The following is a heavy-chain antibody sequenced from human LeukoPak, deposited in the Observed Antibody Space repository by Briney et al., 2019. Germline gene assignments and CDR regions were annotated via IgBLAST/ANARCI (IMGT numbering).Heavy chain of an antibody. CDR3: ARAKSSSWYAYYYYYYMDV. V-gene: IGHV1-18*01. J-gene: IGHJ6*03. D-gene: IGHD6-13*01. CDR2: ISAYNGNT. CDR1: GYTFTSYG. Sequence: ASVKVSCKASGYTFTSYGISWVRQAPGQGLEWMGWISAYNGNTNYAQKLQGRVTMTTDTSTSTAYMELRSLRSDDTAVYYCARAKSSSWYAYYYYYYMDVWGKGTTVTASS.